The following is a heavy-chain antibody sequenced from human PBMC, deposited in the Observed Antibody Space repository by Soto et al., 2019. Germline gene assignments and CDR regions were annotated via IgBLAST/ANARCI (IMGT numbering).Heavy chain of an antibody. CDR2: ISAHKGNT. V-gene: IGHV1-18*01. CDR1: GYTFTSYG. CDR3: ARGRYGDY. J-gene: IGHJ4*02. D-gene: IGHD1-1*01. Sequence: VHLVQSVAEVKKPGASVKVSCKASGYTFTSYGVTWVRQAPGQGLEWMGWISAHKGNTDYAQRLQGRVIVTRDTSTSTASMSLRRLRSDDTAVYFCARGRYGDYWGQGALVTVSS.